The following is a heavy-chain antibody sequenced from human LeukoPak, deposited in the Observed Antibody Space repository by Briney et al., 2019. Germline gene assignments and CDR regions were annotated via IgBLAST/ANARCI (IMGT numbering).Heavy chain of an antibody. V-gene: IGHV3-21*01. Sequence: GGSLRLSCAASGFTLSSYSMNWVRQAPGKGLEWVSSISSSSSYIYYADSVKGRFTISRDNAKNSLYLQMNSLRAEDTAVYYCARAGGLYCSGGSCYFYWGQGTLVTVSS. CDR3: ARAGGLYCSGGSCYFY. J-gene: IGHJ4*02. D-gene: IGHD2-15*01. CDR2: ISSSSSYI. CDR1: GFTLSSYS.